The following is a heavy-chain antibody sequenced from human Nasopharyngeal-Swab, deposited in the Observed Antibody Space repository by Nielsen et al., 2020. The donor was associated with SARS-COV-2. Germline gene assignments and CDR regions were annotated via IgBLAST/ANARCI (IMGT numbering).Heavy chain of an antibody. V-gene: IGHV4-31*02. J-gene: IGHJ4*02. CDR2: IYYSGST. Sequence: WIRQPSGKGLEWIGYIYYSGSTYYNPSLKSRVTISVDTSKNQFSLKLSSVTAADTAVYYCARYCSSTSADFDYWGQGTLVTVSS. CDR3: ARYCSSTSADFDY. D-gene: IGHD2-2*01.